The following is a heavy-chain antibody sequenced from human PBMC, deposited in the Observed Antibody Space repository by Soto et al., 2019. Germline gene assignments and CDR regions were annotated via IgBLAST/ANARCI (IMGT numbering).Heavy chain of an antibody. J-gene: IGHJ5*02. Sequence: SETLSLTCTVSGGSISSSSYYWGWIRQPPGKGLEWIGSIYYSGSTYYNPSLKSRVTISVDTSKNQFSLKLSSVTAADTAVYYCARHSSAVAGTDWFDPWGQGTLVTSPQ. V-gene: IGHV4-39*01. CDR3: ARHSSAVAGTDWFDP. CDR1: GGSISSSSYY. D-gene: IGHD6-19*01. CDR2: IYYSGST.